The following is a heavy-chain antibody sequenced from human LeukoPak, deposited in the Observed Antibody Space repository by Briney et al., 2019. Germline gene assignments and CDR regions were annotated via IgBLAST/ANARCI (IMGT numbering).Heavy chain of an antibody. CDR1: GFTFSSYS. V-gene: IGHV3-21*01. Sequence: AGSLTLSCAASGFTFSSYSTNWVRQAPGKVPEWVSSISSSSSYIYYANSVKGRFTISRDNAKNSLYLQMNSLRDEDTAVYYCARGSSYYYDALSAFDIWGQGTMVTVSS. CDR2: ISSSSSYI. J-gene: IGHJ3*02. CDR3: ARGSSYYYDALSAFDI. D-gene: IGHD3-22*01.